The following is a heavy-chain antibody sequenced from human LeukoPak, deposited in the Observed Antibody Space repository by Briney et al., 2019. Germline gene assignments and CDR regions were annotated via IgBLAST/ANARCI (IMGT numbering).Heavy chain of an antibody. CDR3: ARGSDDYVWGTHDY. CDR2: INWNGGST. V-gene: IGHV3-20*04. D-gene: IGHD3-16*01. Sequence: GGSLRLSCAASGFTFDDYGMSWVRQAPGKGLEWVSGINWNGGSTGYADSVKGRFTISRDNAKNSLYLQMNSLRAEDTALYYCARGSDDYVWGTHDYWGQGTLVTVSS. CDR1: GFTFDDYG. J-gene: IGHJ4*02.